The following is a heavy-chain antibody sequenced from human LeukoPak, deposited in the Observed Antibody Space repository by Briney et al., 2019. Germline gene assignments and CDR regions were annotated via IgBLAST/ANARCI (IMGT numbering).Heavy chain of an antibody. Sequence: PGGSLRLSCAASGFTFSSYAMSWVRQAPGKGLEWVAFIGIDGSDEEYVDSVKGRFTISRDNSKNTLYLQMKNLRLEDTAMYYCTKDTGEGDFWGQGTLVTVSS. CDR3: TKDTGEGDF. V-gene: IGHV3-30*02. CDR2: IGIDGSDE. CDR1: GFTFSSYA. J-gene: IGHJ4*02. D-gene: IGHD2-21*01.